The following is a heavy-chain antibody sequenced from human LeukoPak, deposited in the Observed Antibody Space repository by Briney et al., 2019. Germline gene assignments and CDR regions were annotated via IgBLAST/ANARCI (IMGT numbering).Heavy chain of an antibody. V-gene: IGHV4-4*07. D-gene: IGHD6-13*01. J-gene: IGHJ5*02. CDR1: GGSVSGYY. CDR3: ARDLATAPYNWFDP. Sequence: SETLSLTCTVSGGSVSGYYWSWIRHPAGKGLEWIGRIYSSGNTIYNPSLKSRLTMSVDTSMNQFSLKLSSVTAADTAIYYCARDLATAPYNWFDPWGQGTLVTVSS. CDR2: IYSSGNT.